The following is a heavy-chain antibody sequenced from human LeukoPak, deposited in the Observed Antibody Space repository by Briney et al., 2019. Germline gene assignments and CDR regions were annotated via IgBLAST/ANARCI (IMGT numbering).Heavy chain of an antibody. V-gene: IGHV3-21*01. CDR3: AREMDQSYSSGWYGMDV. J-gene: IGHJ6*02. CDR1: GFTFSSYS. CDR2: ISSSSSYI. D-gene: IGHD6-19*01. Sequence: PGGSLRLSCAASGFTFSSYSMNWVRQAPGKGLEWVSSISSSSSYIYYADSVKGRFTISRDNAKNSLYLQMNSLRAEDTAVYYCAREMDQSYSSGWYGMDVWGQGTTVTVSS.